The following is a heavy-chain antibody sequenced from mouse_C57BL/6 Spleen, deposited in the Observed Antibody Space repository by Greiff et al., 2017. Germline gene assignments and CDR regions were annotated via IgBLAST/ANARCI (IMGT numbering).Heavy chain of an antibody. CDR1: GYTFTSYW. CDR2: IDPSDSYT. CDR3: ARTLVGAYGSSYGYFDD. V-gene: IGHV1-50*01. D-gene: IGHD1-1*01. J-gene: IGHJ1*03. Sequence: QVQLQQPGAELVKPGASVKLSCKASGYTFTSYWMQWVKQRPGQGLEWIGEIDPSDSYTNYNQKFKGKATLTVDTSSSTAYMQLSSLTSEYSAVYYCARTLVGAYGSSYGYFDDWGTGTTVTVSS.